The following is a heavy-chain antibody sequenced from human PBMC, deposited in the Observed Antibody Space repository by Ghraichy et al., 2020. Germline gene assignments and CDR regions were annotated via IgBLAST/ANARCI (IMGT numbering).Heavy chain of an antibody. CDR2: ISTSNGDT. D-gene: IGHD2-15*01. V-gene: IGHV1-18*01. CDR3: AIEEGDCTGGSCYERGARY. J-gene: IGHJ4*02. Sequence: ASVKVSCKTAGAPFSTPVTREDRESPVQRLEWMGWISTSNGDTNYVQKFQGRVTMTTDTSTTTAYMELRSLRSDDTAVYYCAIEEGDCTGGSCYERGARYWSQGTLVTVSS. CDR1: GAPFSTPV.